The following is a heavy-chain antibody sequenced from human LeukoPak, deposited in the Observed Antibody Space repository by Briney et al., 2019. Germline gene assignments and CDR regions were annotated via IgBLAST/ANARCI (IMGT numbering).Heavy chain of an antibody. CDR1: GFTFSSYG. CDR2: IWYAGSNK. D-gene: IGHD5-18*01. J-gene: IGHJ6*02. V-gene: IGHV3-33*01. CDR3: ARDRDTAMVTPYYYGMDV. Sequence: QPGRSLRLSCAASGFTFSSYGRHWVRQAPGKGLEWVTVIWYAGSNKYYADSVKGRFTISRDNSKNTLYLQMNSLRAEDTAVYYCARDRDTAMVTPYYYGMDVWGQGTTVTVSS.